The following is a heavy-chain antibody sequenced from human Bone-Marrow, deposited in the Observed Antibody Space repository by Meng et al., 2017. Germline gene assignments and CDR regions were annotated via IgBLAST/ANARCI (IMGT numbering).Heavy chain of an antibody. CDR3: ARAVAGTSEVPDY. D-gene: IGHD6-19*01. CDR2: ISYDGSNK. V-gene: IGHV3-30*04. CDR1: GFTFSSYA. Sequence: GESLKISCAASGFTFSSYAMHWVRQAPGKGLEWVAVISYDGSNKYYADSVKGRFTISRDNSKNTLYLQMNSLRAEDTAVYYCARAVAGTSEVPDYWGQGTRVTVSS. J-gene: IGHJ4*02.